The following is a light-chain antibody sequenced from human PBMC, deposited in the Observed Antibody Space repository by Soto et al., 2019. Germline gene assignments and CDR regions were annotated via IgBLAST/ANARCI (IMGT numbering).Light chain of an antibody. CDR1: QTIRKS. J-gene: IGKJ2*01. CDR3: QQYKSWPYT. V-gene: IGKV1-5*03. CDR2: KAS. Sequence: DIQMTQSPSSLSASLGDTISITCRSFQTIRKSLNWYQQKPGKAPKLLIYKASSLESGVPSRFSGSGSGTDFTLTITGLQSEDFAVYYCQQYKSWPYTFGQGTKVDI.